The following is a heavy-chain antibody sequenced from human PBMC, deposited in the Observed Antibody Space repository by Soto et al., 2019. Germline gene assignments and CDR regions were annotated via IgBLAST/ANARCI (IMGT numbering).Heavy chain of an antibody. CDR2: ISSSSSTI. D-gene: IGHD3-10*01. CDR1: GFTFSSYS. V-gene: IGHV3-48*01. CDR3: ATPGLTMVAGFGQFDY. J-gene: IGHJ4*02. Sequence: GGSLRLSCAASGFTFSSYSMNWVRQAPGKGLEWVSYISSSSSTIYYADSVKGRFTISRDNAKNSLYLQMNSLRAEDTAVYYCATPGLTMVAGFGQFDYWGQGTLVTVSS.